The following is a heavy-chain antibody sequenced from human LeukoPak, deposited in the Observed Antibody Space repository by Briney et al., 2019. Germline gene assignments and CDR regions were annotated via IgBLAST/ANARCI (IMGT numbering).Heavy chain of an antibody. Sequence: EASVKVSCKASGYTFTSYYMHWVRQAPGQGLEWMGIINPSGGSTSYAQKFQGRVTMTRDMSTSTVYMELSSLRSEDTAVYYCARGLSYDSSGYYYDSKYYCDYWGQGTLVTASS. J-gene: IGHJ4*02. V-gene: IGHV1-46*01. D-gene: IGHD3-22*01. CDR2: INPSGGST. CDR3: ARGLSYDSSGYYYDSKYYCDY. CDR1: GYTFTSYY.